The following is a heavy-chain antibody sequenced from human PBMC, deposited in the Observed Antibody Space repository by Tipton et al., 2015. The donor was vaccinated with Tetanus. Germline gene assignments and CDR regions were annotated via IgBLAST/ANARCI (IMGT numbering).Heavy chain of an antibody. CDR2: IYYSGDT. Sequence: TLSLACNVSGGSISGSGYFWNWIRQFPGRGLEWIGYIYYSGDTFYIPSLKGRVAMSVDTSKNQFPLNLSSVTAADTAIYYCARDQGGGRVVRLNWFDPWGQGTLVTVSS. J-gene: IGHJ5*02. CDR1: GGSISGSGYF. V-gene: IGHV4-31*03. D-gene: IGHD6-6*01. CDR3: ARDQGGGRVVRLNWFDP.